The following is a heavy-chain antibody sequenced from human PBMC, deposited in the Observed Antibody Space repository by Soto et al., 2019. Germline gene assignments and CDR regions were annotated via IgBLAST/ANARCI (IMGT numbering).Heavy chain of an antibody. CDR2: ISYDGSYE. Sequence: GGSLRLSCAASRFSFSSYGMHWVRQAPGKGLEWVAIISYDGSYEYYADSVKGRFTISRDNSKNTLYLQMDSLRGEDTAVYYCAEDFTPGRFWSGHYLAQNWGQGTLVTVSS. J-gene: IGHJ1*01. D-gene: IGHD3-3*01. CDR3: AEDFTPGRFWSGHYLAQN. V-gene: IGHV3-30*18. CDR1: RFSFSSYG.